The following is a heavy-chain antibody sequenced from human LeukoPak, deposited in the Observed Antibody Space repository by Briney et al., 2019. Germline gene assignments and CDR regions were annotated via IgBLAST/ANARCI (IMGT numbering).Heavy chain of an antibody. CDR1: GFTFSDYY. V-gene: IGHV3-11*01. Sequence: GGSLRLSCAASGFTFSDYYMSWIRQAPGKGLEWVSYISSSGSTIYYADSVKGRFTISRDNAKNSLYLQMNSLRAEDTAVYCCARGNRLLWFGELRRWFDPWGQGTLVTVSS. D-gene: IGHD3-10*01. CDR3: ARGNRLLWFGELRRWFDP. CDR2: ISSSGSTI. J-gene: IGHJ5*02.